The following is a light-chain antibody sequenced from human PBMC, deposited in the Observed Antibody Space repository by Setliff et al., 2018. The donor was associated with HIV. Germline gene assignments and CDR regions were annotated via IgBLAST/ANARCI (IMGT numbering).Light chain of an antibody. CDR2: KVS. CDR3: MEATYWPIT. J-gene: IGKJ5*01. V-gene: IGKV2-30*01. CDR1: QSLVYSDGVTY. Sequence: VVMTQSPLSLPVTLGQPASISCRSSQSLVYSDGVTYLNWFQQRPGQSPRRLIYKVSNRDLGVPDRFSGSGSGTDFTLTISRVEAEDVGVYYCMEATYWPITFGQGTRLEIK.